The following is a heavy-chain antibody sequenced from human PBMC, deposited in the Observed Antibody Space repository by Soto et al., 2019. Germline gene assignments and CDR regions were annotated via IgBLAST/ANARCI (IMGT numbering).Heavy chain of an antibody. CDR2: IYTSGST. CDR3: ARTVGAAYYFDF. V-gene: IGHV4-4*07. J-gene: IGHJ4*02. D-gene: IGHD1-26*01. CDR1: GDSMTKYY. Sequence: QVQLQESGPGLVKPSETLSLTCTVSGDSMTKYYWSWIRQPAGKGLEWIGRIYTSGSTNYNPSLKSRVTMSIDTSNNHVSRKLKSVTAADTAVYYCARTVGAAYYFDFWGQGALVTVSS.